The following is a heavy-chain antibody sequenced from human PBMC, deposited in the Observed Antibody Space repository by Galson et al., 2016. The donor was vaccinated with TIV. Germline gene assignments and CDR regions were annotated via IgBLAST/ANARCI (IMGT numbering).Heavy chain of an antibody. CDR1: GFTFNDAW. CDR3: TTDPYGVDF. Sequence: SLRLSCAASGFTFNDAWMTWIRQGPGKGLEWVGRIKSKTAGGTTEYPAAVESRFTISRDDSENTVYLQMNSLKSDDSGVYYCTTDPYGVDFWGHGTMVTVS. D-gene: IGHD4/OR15-4a*01. V-gene: IGHV3-15*01. CDR2: IKSKTAGGTT. J-gene: IGHJ3*01.